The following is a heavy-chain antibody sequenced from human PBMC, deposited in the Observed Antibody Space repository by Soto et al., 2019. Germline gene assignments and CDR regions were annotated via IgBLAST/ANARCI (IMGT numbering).Heavy chain of an antibody. CDR1: GGTFNTYA. Sequence: QVQLVQSGAEMKKPGSSVKVSCQSSGGTFNTYAMNWVRQAPGQGPEWMGDISPMFGAANYAPKFQGRVTITADESTGTSYMQLSSLTSEDTALYLCAREVQVHTPDFVYWGQGTLVTVSS. D-gene: IGHD3-10*01. J-gene: IGHJ4*02. V-gene: IGHV1-69*19. CDR3: AREVQVHTPDFVY. CDR2: ISPMFGAA.